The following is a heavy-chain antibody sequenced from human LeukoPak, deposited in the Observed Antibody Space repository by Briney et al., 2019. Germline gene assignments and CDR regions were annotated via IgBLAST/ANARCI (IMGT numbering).Heavy chain of an antibody. D-gene: IGHD5-12*01. J-gene: IGHJ4*02. CDR3: VGDGGVSGYDLLDY. V-gene: IGHV3-23*01. CDR2: IFGSGGSP. Sequence: GGSLRLSCEASGFTFGSFAMYWVRQAPGKGLDWIAGIFGSGGSPHYADSVKGRFTISRDNSKNTVYLQINSLRAEDTAVYYCVGDGGVSGYDLLDYWGQGTLVTVSS. CDR1: GFTFGSFA.